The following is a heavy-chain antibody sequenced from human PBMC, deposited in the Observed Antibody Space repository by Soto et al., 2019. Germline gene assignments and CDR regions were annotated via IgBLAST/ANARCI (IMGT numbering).Heavy chain of an antibody. Sequence: GGSLRLSCAASGFTFSSYNMNWVRQAPGMGLEWLAHISSGGTIHYADSVRGRFTISRDHAKNSLYLQMNNLRDEDTAVYYCARVDWSTAVAGDYWGQGTTVTVSS. V-gene: IGHV3-48*02. J-gene: IGHJ4*02. D-gene: IGHD6-19*01. CDR2: ISSGGTI. CDR1: GFTFSSYN. CDR3: ARVDWSTAVAGDY.